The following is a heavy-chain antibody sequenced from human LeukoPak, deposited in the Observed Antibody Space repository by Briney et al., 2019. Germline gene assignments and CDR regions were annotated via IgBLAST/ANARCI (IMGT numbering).Heavy chain of an antibody. D-gene: IGHD2-8*01. Sequence: PGRSLRLSCAASGFTFSGYAMSWVRQAPGKGLEWVSGISGSGAGTYYADSVKGRFTISRDNSKNTLYLQMNSLRADDTAVYYCAKMVREFYTISYYFDYWGQGTLVTVSS. J-gene: IGHJ4*02. CDR3: AKMVREFYTISYYFDY. V-gene: IGHV3-23*01. CDR2: ISGSGAGT. CDR1: GFTFSGYA.